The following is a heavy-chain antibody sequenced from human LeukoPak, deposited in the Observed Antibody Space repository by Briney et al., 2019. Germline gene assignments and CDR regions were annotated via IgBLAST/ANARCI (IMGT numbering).Heavy chain of an antibody. Sequence: GRSLRLSCAASGFTFNNFGMHWVRQAPGKGLEWVAVISSDGSRKFYVDSVKGRFTISRDNSKNTLYLQMNSLRAEGTAVYYCARGSDYDFWSGYYPPFDYWGQGTLVTVSS. J-gene: IGHJ4*02. CDR3: ARGSDYDFWSGYYPPFDY. CDR2: ISSDGSRK. D-gene: IGHD3-3*01. V-gene: IGHV3-30*03. CDR1: GFTFNNFG.